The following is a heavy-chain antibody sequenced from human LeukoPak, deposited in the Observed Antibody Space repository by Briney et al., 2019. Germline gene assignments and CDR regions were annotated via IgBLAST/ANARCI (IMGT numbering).Heavy chain of an antibody. CDR3: ARSITIFGVASSDY. CDR2: ISAYNGNT. V-gene: IGHV1-18*01. J-gene: IGHJ4*02. Sequence: ASVKVSCKASGGTFSSYAISWVRQAPGQGLEWMGWISAYNGNTNYAQKLQGRVTMTTDTSTSTAYMELRSLRSDDTAVYYCARSITIFGVASSDYWGQGTLVTVSS. CDR1: GGTFSSYA. D-gene: IGHD3-3*01.